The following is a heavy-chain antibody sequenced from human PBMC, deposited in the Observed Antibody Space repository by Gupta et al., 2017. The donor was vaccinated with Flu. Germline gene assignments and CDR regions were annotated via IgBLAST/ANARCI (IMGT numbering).Heavy chain of an antibody. CDR2: ISSTTNYM. D-gene: IGHD1-26*01. J-gene: IGHJ4*02. CDR1: GLPFRTSA. CDR3: SRDEVGAD. Sequence: EVQLVESGRDLVKPGKSLIRFCVAPGLPFRTSAMNWVRQAPGKGLEWVSAISSTTNYMYYADSVKGRFTVSSDNAKNSLFLQWDSLRVEDTAIYYCSRDEVGADWGWGTQVTVSS. V-gene: IGHV3-21*01.